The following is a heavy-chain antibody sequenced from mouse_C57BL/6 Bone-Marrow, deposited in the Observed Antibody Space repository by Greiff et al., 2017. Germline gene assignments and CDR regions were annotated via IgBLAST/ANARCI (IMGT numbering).Heavy chain of an antibody. V-gene: IGHV5-6*01. Sequence: VHVKQSGGDLVKPGGSLKLSCAASGFTFSSYGLSWVRQTPDKRLEWVATISSGGSYTYYPDSVKGRFTISRDNAKNTLYLQMSSLKSEDTAMYYCARRSSSWFAYWGQGTLVTVSA. CDR1: GFTFSSYG. J-gene: IGHJ3*01. CDR2: ISSGGSYT. D-gene: IGHD1-1*01. CDR3: ARRSSSWFAY.